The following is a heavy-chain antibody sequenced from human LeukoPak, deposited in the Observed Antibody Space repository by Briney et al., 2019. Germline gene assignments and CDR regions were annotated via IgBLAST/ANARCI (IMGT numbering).Heavy chain of an antibody. CDR2: ISSSGSYI. Sequence: GGSLRLSCAASGFTFSSYTMNWVRQAPGKGLEWVSSISSSGSYIYYADSVKGRFTISRDNAKNSLYLQMNSLRAEDTAVYYCASSVDILATIGGYFDYWGQGTLVTVSS. J-gene: IGHJ4*02. CDR1: GFTFSSYT. CDR3: ASSVDILATIGGYFDY. V-gene: IGHV3-21*01. D-gene: IGHD5-12*01.